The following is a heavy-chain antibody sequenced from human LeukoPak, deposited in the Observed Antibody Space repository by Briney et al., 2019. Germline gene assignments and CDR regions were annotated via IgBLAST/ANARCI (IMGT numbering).Heavy chain of an antibody. V-gene: IGHV4-59*08. D-gene: IGHD2-21*02. J-gene: IGHJ4*02. Sequence: SETLSLTCTVSGGSISSYYWSRIRQPPGKGLEWIGYIYYSGSTNYNPSLKSRVTISVDTSKNQFSLKLSSVTAADTAVYYCARREGDLFDYWGQGTLVTVSS. CDR3: ARREGDLFDY. CDR1: GGSISSYY. CDR2: IYYSGST.